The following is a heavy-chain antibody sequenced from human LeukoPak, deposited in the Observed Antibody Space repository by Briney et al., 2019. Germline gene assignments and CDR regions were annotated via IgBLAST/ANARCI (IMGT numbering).Heavy chain of an antibody. Sequence: GGSLRLSCAASGFIVSSNYMTWVRQAPGKGLEWVSVIYSGGRTYYADSVKGRFTLSRDNSKNTLYLHMNSLRAEDTAVYYCARGNSGTSYVEYYYGMDAWGQGTTVTVSS. CDR1: GFIVSSNY. V-gene: IGHV3-53*01. CDR3: ARGNSGTSYVEYYYGMDA. D-gene: IGHD1-26*01. J-gene: IGHJ6*02. CDR2: IYSGGRT.